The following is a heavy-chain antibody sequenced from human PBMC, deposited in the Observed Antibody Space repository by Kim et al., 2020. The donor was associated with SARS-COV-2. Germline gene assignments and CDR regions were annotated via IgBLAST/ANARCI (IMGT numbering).Heavy chain of an antibody. CDR3: DREKWVQGVMLPIDY. CDR1: GASVSSNSAA. J-gene: IGHJ4*01. Sequence: SQTLSLTCAISGASVSSNSAAWNWIRQSPSRGLEWLGRTYYRSKWYNDYAVSVKSRITINPDTSQTQFSLQLNSVTPEDTAVYYCDREKWVQGVMLPIDYWGHGTLFTVSS. D-gene: IGHD3-10*01. V-gene: IGHV6-1*01. CDR2: TYYRSKWYN.